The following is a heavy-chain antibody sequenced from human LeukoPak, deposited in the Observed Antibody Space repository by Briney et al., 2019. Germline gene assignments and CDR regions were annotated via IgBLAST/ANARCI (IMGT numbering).Heavy chain of an antibody. CDR1: GFIDDYA. J-gene: IGHJ4*02. CDR2: ISWNSGSI. D-gene: IGHD3-22*01. Sequence: AGGSLRLSCAASGFIDDYAMHWVRQAPGKGLEWVSGISWNSGSIGYADSVKGRFTISRDNAKNSLYLQMNSLRAEDTALYYCAKDAGTISGYFPYFDYWGQGTLVTVSS. CDR3: AKDAGTISGYFPYFDY. V-gene: IGHV3-9*01.